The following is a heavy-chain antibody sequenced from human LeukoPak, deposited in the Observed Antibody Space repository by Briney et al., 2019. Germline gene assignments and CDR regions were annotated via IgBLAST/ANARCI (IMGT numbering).Heavy chain of an antibody. D-gene: IGHD2-15*01. CDR1: GGTFSSYT. J-gene: IGHJ4*02. Sequence: SVKVSCKASGGTFSSYTISWVRQAPGQGLEWVGRIIPILGIANYAQKFQGRVTITADKSTSTAYMELSSLRSEDTAVYYCARSCSGGSCCESDFDYWGQGTLVTVSS. CDR3: ARSCSGGSCCESDFDY. V-gene: IGHV1-69*02. CDR2: IIPILGIA.